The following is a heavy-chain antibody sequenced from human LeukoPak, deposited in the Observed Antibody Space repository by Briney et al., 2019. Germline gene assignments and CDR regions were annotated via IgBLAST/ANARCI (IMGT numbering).Heavy chain of an antibody. CDR3: ARAPWTRDSSGYYYQYWYFDL. CDR1: GFTFDDYG. CDR2: INWNGGST. V-gene: IGHV3-20*04. J-gene: IGHJ2*01. Sequence: GGSLRLSCAASGFTFDDYGMSWVRQAPGKGLEWVSGINWNGGSTGYADSVKGRFTISRDNAKNSLYLQMNSLRAEDTALYYCARAPWTRDSSGYYYQYWYFDLRGRGTLVTVSS. D-gene: IGHD3-22*01.